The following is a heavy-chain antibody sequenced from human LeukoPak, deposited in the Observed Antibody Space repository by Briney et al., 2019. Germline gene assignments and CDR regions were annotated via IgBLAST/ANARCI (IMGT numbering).Heavy chain of an antibody. CDR1: GGSMSSDY. CDR3: ARESQRYGDYVGY. Sequence: SETLSLTCTVSGGSMSSDYWSWIRQPAGKGLEWIGRIYSSGSVTYNPSLKSRVTISVDTSKNQFSLKLSSVTAADTAVYYCARESQRYGDYVGYWGQGILVTVSS. V-gene: IGHV4-4*07. D-gene: IGHD4-17*01. CDR2: IYSSGSV. J-gene: IGHJ4*02.